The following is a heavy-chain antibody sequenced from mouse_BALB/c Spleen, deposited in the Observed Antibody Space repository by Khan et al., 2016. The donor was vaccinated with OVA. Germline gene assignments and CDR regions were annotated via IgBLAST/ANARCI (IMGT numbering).Heavy chain of an antibody. CDR2: ISYSGGT. Sequence: VQLQESGPGLVKPSQSLSLTCTVTGYSITSGYAWNWIRQFPGNKLEWRGYISYSGGTSYNPSLKSRISITRDTSKNQFFMQLNSVTTEDTATYYCARGNYYGYYFDYWGQGTPLTVSS. D-gene: IGHD1-1*01. CDR1: GYSITSGYA. CDR3: ARGNYYGYYFDY. V-gene: IGHV3-2*02. J-gene: IGHJ2*01.